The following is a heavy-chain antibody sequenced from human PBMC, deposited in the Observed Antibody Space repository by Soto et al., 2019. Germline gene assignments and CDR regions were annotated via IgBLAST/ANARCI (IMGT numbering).Heavy chain of an antibody. Sequence: EVQVLESGGGLVQPGGSLRLSCAASGFTFSSYAMSWVRQAPGQGLEWVSAISGSGSNPYYADSVKGRFTISRDNSKNTLYLQMNSLRAEVTALYYCAKTASMTIRDVFDHWGQGTLVTVSS. CDR1: GFTFSSYA. CDR3: AKTASMTIRDVFDH. D-gene: IGHD4-17*01. J-gene: IGHJ4*02. V-gene: IGHV3-23*01. CDR2: ISGSGSNP.